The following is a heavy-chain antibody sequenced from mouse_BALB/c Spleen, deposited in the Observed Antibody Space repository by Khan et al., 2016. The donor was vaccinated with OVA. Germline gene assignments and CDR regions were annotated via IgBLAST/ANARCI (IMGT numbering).Heavy chain of an antibody. CDR2: ISYSGNT. D-gene: IGHD1-1*02. J-gene: IGHJ2*01. V-gene: IGHV3-2*02. Sequence: EVQLLESGPGLVKPSQSLSLTCAVTGYSFTTDYACNCLRQFPGNQLGFVGYISYSGNTKYTPSLKSRISISRDTSKNQFFLQLKSVNTEDTARYYCARDYGGEFDYWGQGTTLTVSS. CDR1: GYSFTTDYA. CDR3: ARDYGGEFDY.